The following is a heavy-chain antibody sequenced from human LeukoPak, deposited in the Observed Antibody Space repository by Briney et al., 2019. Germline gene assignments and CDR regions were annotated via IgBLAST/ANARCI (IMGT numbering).Heavy chain of an antibody. V-gene: IGHV3-53*01. CDR2: IYSGGST. CDR3: ARVRFLEWLSILAYNWFDP. J-gene: IGHJ5*02. D-gene: IGHD3-3*01. Sequence: GGSLRLSCAASGFTVSSNYMSWVRQAPGKGLEWVSVIYSGGSTYYADSVKGRFTISRDNSKNTLYLQMNSLRAEDTAVYYCARVRFLEWLSILAYNWFDPWGQGTLVTVSS. CDR1: GFTVSSNY.